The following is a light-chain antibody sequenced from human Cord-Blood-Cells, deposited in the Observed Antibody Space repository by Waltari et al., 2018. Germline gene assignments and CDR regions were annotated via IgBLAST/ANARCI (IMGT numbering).Light chain of an antibody. CDR1: QGISSY. J-gene: IGKJ4*01. CDR2: AAS. V-gene: IGKV1-9*01. CDR3: QQLNSYPLT. Sequence: DIQLTQSPSFLSASVGARVTITCRASQGISSYLACYQQKPGKAHKLLIYAASTLQSGVPSRFSGSGSGTEFTLTISSLQPEDFATYYCQQLNSYPLTFGGGTKVEIK.